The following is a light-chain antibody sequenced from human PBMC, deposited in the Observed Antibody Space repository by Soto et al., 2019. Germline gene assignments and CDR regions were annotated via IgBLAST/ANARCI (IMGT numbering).Light chain of an antibody. CDR3: QKYDRAPRT. CDR2: AAS. CDR1: EVIGNS. Sequence: DIQMTQSPSSLSASVGDRVTITCRASEVIGNSLGWFQQKPGKAPETLIFAASSLQSGVTSKFSGRGAGTDFTLTISSLQPEDFATYYCQKYDRAPRTFGQGTKVDIK. J-gene: IGKJ1*01. V-gene: IGKV1-16*02.